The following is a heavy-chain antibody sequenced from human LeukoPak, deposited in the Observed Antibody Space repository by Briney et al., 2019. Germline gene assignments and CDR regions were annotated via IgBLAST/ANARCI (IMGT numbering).Heavy chain of an antibody. V-gene: IGHV4-59*01. CDR3: ARDILSGPGLDY. J-gene: IGHJ4*02. CDR2: IYYRGST. Sequence: SETLSLTCAVSGGSLCIYYWSWIPPPPERGVEWSGYIYYRGSTNYTHTLKRRVTISVDTSKNQFSLKLSSVPAADTAVYYCARDILSGPGLDYWGQATLVTVSS. D-gene: IGHD3-9*01. CDR1: GGSLCIYY.